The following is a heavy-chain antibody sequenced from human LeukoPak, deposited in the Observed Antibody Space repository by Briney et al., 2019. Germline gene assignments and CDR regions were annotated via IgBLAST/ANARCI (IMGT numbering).Heavy chain of an antibody. CDR3: ARGGEPGIAAAQAWFDP. CDR1: GGTFSSYA. V-gene: IGHV1-69*01. D-gene: IGHD6-13*01. Sequence: ASVKVSCKASGGTFSSYAISCVRQAPGQGLEWMGGIIPIFGTANYAQKYQGRVTITADESPSTAYMELSSLRSEDTAVYYCARGGEPGIAAAQAWFDPWGQGTLVTVSS. J-gene: IGHJ5*02. CDR2: IIPIFGTA.